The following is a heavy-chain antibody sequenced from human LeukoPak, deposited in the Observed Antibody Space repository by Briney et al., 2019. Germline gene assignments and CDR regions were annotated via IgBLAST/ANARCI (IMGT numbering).Heavy chain of an antibody. CDR2: INPNSGGT. CDR3: ARVGYYESSGYYEY. D-gene: IGHD3-22*01. J-gene: IGHJ4*02. CDR1: GYTLTDYY. V-gene: IGHV1-2*06. Sequence: ASVKVSCKASGYTLTDYYMRWVRQAPGQGLEWMGRINPNSGGTNYARKFQGRVTMTRDTSISTVYMELSRLRSDDTAVYYCARVGYYESSGYYEYWGQGTLVTVSS.